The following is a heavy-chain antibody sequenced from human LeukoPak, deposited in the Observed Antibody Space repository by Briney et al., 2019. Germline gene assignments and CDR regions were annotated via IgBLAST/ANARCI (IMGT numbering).Heavy chain of an antibody. V-gene: IGHV3-9*03. CDR3: TRASGYSSGAVDY. CDR2: ISWNSGSI. D-gene: IGHD5-18*01. CDR1: GFTFDDYA. Sequence: PGGSMRLACAASGFTFDDYAMHWVRQAPGKGLEWVSGISWNSGSIGYAGSVKGRFTISRGNAKSTLYLQMNSLRADDMALYYCTRASGYSSGAVDYWGQGTLVTVSS. J-gene: IGHJ4*02.